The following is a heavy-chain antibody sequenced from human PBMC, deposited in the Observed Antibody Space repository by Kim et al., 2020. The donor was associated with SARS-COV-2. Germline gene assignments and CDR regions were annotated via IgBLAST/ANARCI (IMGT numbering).Heavy chain of an antibody. D-gene: IGHD3-3*01. V-gene: IGHV3-23*01. CDR3: AKAVGDFGSGPDY. Sequence: YAAPVRGRFTIPRDNSKSTVYLQMSSLRAEDTAVYYCAKAVGDFGSGPDYWGQGTLVAVSS. J-gene: IGHJ4*02.